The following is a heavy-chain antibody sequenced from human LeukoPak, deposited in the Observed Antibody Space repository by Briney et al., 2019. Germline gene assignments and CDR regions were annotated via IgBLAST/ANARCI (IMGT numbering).Heavy chain of an antibody. CDR1: GYTFTGYY. CDR3: ARGEGDWNYLNWFDP. CDR2: INPNSGGT. D-gene: IGHD1-7*01. J-gene: IGHJ5*02. Sequence: ASVKVSCKASGYTFTGYYMHWVRQAPGQGLEWMGWINPNSGGTNYAQKFQGRVTMTRDTSISTAYMELSRLRSDDTAVYYCARGEGDWNYLNWFDPWGQGTLVTVSS. V-gene: IGHV1-2*02.